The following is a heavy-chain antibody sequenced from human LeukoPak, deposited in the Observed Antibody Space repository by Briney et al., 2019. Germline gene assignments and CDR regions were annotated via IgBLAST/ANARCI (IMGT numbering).Heavy chain of an antibody. Sequence: ASVKVSCKASGYTFTGYYMHWVRQAPGQGLEWMGWINPNSGGTNYAQKFQGRVTMTRDTSISTAYMELSRLRSDDTAVYYCARVVPDLCSGGSCCPTGDFNYWGQGTLVTVSS. J-gene: IGHJ4*02. CDR2: INPNSGGT. CDR3: ARVVPDLCSGGSCCPTGDFNY. D-gene: IGHD2-15*01. V-gene: IGHV1-2*02. CDR1: GYTFTGYY.